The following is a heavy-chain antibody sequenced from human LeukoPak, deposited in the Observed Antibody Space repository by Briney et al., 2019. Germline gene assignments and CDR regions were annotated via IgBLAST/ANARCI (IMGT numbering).Heavy chain of an antibody. CDR3: ARDFAYCGGDCYSLELVYFDY. D-gene: IGHD2-21*02. CDR1: GYTFTGYY. CDR2: INPNSGGT. V-gene: IGHV1-2*02. Sequence: ASVKVSCKASGYTFTGYYMHWVRQAPGQGLEWMGWINPNSGGTNYAQRFQGRVTMTRDTSISTAYMELRSLRSDDTAVYYCARDFAYCGGDCYSLELVYFDYWGQGTLVTVSS. J-gene: IGHJ4*02.